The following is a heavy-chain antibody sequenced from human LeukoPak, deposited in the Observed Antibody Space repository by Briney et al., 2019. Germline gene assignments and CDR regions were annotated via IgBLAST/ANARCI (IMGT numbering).Heavy chain of an antibody. Sequence: GGSLRLSCAASGFSFSTCSMHWVRQAPGKGLEWVSYISSSSSYTNYADSVKGRFTISRDNAKNSLYLQMNSLRAEDTAVYYCARDYYYDSSGSVYWGQGTLVTVSS. J-gene: IGHJ4*02. CDR2: ISSSSSYT. CDR3: ARDYYYDSSGSVY. CDR1: GFSFSTCS. D-gene: IGHD3-22*01. V-gene: IGHV3-21*05.